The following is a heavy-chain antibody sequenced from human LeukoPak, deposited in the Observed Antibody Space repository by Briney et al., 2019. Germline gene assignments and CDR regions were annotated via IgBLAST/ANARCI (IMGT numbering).Heavy chain of an antibody. J-gene: IGHJ4*02. D-gene: IGHD6-13*01. CDR1: GLIFSNAW. V-gene: IGHV3-69-1*01. CDR3: AREPSSGSVSSWYPLDY. CDR2: ISSGRTE. Sequence: GGSLRLSCAASGLIFSNAWMNWVRQTPGKGLEWVSYISSGRTEFYADSVKGPFTISRDNAKNSLYLQMNSLRVEDTAVYYCAREPSSGSVSSWYPLDYWGQGTLVTVSS.